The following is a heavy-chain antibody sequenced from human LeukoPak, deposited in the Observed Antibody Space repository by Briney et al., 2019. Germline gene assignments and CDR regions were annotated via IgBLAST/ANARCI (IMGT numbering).Heavy chain of an antibody. CDR3: ARLMGSSSSPLDS. J-gene: IGHJ4*02. D-gene: IGHD6-6*01. CDR1: GGSISTYY. Sequence: PSETLSLTCTVSGGSISTYYWSWVRQPPGKKLEWIGYIYYTGSADYNPSLNSRVRMSMDTSKKQFSLQLTSVTAADTAVYYCARLMGSSSSPLDSWGQGTLVAVSS. V-gene: IGHV4-59*01. CDR2: IYYTGSA.